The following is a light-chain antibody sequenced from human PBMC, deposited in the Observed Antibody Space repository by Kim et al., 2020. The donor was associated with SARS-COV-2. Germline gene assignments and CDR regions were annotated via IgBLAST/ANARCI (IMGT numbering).Light chain of an antibody. Sequence: FVGDRVTITCRASQSISIWLAWYQQKPGKAPKLLIYDASSLERGVPSRFSGSGSGTEFTLTISSLQPDDFATYYCKQYNSKSAITFGQGTRLDIK. V-gene: IGKV1-5*01. J-gene: IGKJ5*01. CDR2: DAS. CDR3: KQYNSKSAIT. CDR1: QSISIW.